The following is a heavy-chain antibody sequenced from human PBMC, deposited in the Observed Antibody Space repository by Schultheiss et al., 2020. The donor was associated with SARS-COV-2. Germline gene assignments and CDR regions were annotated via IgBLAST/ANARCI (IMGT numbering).Heavy chain of an antibody. CDR1: GFTFDDYA. CDR3: AKGESIAAAGGDY. J-gene: IGHJ4*02. V-gene: IGHV3-9*01. Sequence: GGSLRLSCAASGFTFDDYAMHWVRQAPGKGLEWVSGISWNSGSIGYADSVKGRFTISRDNAKNSLYLQMNSLRAEDTALYYCAKGESIAAAGGDYWGQGTLVTVSS. D-gene: IGHD6-13*01. CDR2: ISWNSGSI.